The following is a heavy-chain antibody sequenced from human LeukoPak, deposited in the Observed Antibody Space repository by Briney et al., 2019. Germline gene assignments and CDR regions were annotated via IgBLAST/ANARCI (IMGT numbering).Heavy chain of an antibody. D-gene: IGHD5-12*01. V-gene: IGHV3-23*01. CDR2: LIGSSGRT. CDR1: GLTSTKYA. Sequence: PGGSLRLSCAASGLTSTKYAMNGVRQGPGKGREGVSVLIGSSGRTDYADSVKGRFTISRDSSKNTVFRQRNSLRAEDTAIYYCAKGAYDYIEIGYFDSWGQGTLVTVSS. CDR3: AKGAYDYIEIGYFDS. J-gene: IGHJ4*02.